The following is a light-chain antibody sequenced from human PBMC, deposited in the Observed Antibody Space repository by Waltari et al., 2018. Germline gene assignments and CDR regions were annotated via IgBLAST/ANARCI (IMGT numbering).Light chain of an antibody. CDR2: KDT. CDR1: ALPNKY. V-gene: IGLV3-16*01. J-gene: IGLJ3*02. CDR3: LSSDISGTYWV. Sequence: SYEVKQPPSVSVSLGQMARITCSGEALPNKYAFWYQQKPGKFPVLLIHKDTERPLGVPGRLSGSTSGTTVTVTITGVQAEDEADYYCLSSDISGTYWVVGGGTKLTVL.